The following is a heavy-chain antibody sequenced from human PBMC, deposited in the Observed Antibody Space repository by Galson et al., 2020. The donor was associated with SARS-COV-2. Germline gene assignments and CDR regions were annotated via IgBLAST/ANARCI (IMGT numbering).Heavy chain of an antibody. V-gene: IGHV3-23*01. Sequence: GESLKISCAASGFTFTSYAMSWVRQAPGKGLEWVSAISGSGGSPYYADSVKGRFTISRDNSKNSLYLQMNSLRAEDTAVYYCAREEVEMATIGPHYYYYGMDVWGQGTTVTVSS. D-gene: IGHD5-12*01. CDR2: ISGSGGSP. J-gene: IGHJ6*02. CDR3: AREEVEMATIGPHYYYYGMDV. CDR1: GFTFTSYA.